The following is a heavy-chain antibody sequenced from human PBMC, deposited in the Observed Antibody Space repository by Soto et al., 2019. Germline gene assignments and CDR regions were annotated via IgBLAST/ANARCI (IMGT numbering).Heavy chain of an antibody. CDR1: GFTFSSYE. CDR2: ISSSGSTI. Sequence: GGSLRLSCAASGFTFSSYEMNWVRQAPGKGPEWVSYISSSGSTIYYADSVKGRFTISRDNAKNSLYLQMNSLRAEDTAVYYCARDYRITGTLDAFDIWGQGTMVTVSS. J-gene: IGHJ3*02. D-gene: IGHD1-7*01. V-gene: IGHV3-48*03. CDR3: ARDYRITGTLDAFDI.